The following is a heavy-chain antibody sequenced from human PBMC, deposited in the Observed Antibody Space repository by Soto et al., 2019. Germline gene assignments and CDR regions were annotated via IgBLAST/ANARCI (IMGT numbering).Heavy chain of an antibody. V-gene: IGHV4-34*01. CDR2: INHSGST. J-gene: IGHJ6*02. Sequence: QVQLQQWGAGLLKPSETLSLTCAVYGGSFSGYYWSWIRQPPGKGLEWIGEINHSGSTNYNPSLKSRVTISVDTSKNQFSLKLSSATAADTAVYYCARGRRAAAGFPSYYYGMDVWGQGTTVTVSS. CDR3: ARGRRAAAGFPSYYYGMDV. CDR1: GGSFSGYY. D-gene: IGHD6-13*01.